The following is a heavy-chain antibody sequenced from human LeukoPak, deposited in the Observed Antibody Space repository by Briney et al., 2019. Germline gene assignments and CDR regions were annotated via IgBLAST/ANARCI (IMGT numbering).Heavy chain of an antibody. V-gene: IGHV1-69*13. Sequence: GASVKVSCKASGGTFSSYAISWVRQAPGQGLEWMGGIIPIFGTANYAQKFQGRVTITADESTSTAYMELRSLRSDDTAVYYCARARDVLRFLEFYFDYWGQGTLVTVSS. D-gene: IGHD3-3*01. CDR1: GGTFSSYA. CDR2: IIPIFGTA. J-gene: IGHJ4*02. CDR3: ARARDVLRFLEFYFDY.